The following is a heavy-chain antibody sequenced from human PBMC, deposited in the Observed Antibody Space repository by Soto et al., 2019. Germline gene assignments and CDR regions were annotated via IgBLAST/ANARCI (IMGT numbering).Heavy chain of an antibody. CDR2: IIPMFGTA. D-gene: IGHD5-12*01. Sequence: QVQLVQSGAEVKKPESSVKVSCKAPGGTFSTYAISWVRQAPGQGLEWMGGIIPMFGTANYAQRFQDSVTVTADESTNTVYMELTSLRSEVTAVYFCASGIRLWLRRINNGYSGWGQGTLVTVSS. V-gene: IGHV1-69*12. CDR1: GGTFSTYA. J-gene: IGHJ4*02. CDR3: ASGIRLWLRRINNGYSG.